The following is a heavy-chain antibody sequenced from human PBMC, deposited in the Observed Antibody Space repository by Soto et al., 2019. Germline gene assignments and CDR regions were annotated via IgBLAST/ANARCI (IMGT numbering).Heavy chain of an antibody. CDR1: GFTFSSYS. Sequence: PGGFLRLSCAASGFTFSSYSRNWVRQAPGKGLEWVSSVSSSSTYIYYADSVKGRFTISRDNAKNSLYLQMNSLRAEDTAVYYCARDMTRTAVQRYYGLDVWGQGTTVTVSS. V-gene: IGHV3-21*01. J-gene: IGHJ6*02. D-gene: IGHD6-13*01. CDR2: VSSSSTYI. CDR3: ARDMTRTAVQRYYGLDV.